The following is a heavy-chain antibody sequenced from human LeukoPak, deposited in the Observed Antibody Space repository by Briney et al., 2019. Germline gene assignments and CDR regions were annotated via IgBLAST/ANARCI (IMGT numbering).Heavy chain of an antibody. CDR3: AREGLAYDFWSGPDAFDI. Sequence: GGSLRLSCAASGFTFSSYWMSWVRQAPGKGLEWVANIKQDGSEKYYVDSVKGRFTISRDNAKNSLYLQMNSLRAEDTAVYYCAREGLAYDFWSGPDAFDIWGQGTMVTDSS. D-gene: IGHD3-3*01. CDR1: GFTFSSYW. CDR2: IKQDGSEK. J-gene: IGHJ3*02. V-gene: IGHV3-7*01.